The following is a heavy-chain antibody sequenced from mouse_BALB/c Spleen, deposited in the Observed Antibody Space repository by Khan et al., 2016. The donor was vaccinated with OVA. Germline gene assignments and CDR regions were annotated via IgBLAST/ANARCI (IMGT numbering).Heavy chain of an antibody. D-gene: IGHD1-1*01. J-gene: IGHJ3*01. CDR3: APVGTYCVSFAY. Sequence: EVQLKESGPELVKPGASVKMSCKASGYTFTSYVMHWVKQKPGLGLEWIGYIYPFNDDTKYNEKFKDKATLTSDKSSSTAYMELSSLTSEDSAVDYCAPVGTYCVSFAYWGQGTLVTVSA. CDR1: GYTFTSYV. CDR2: IYPFNDDT. V-gene: IGHV1S136*01.